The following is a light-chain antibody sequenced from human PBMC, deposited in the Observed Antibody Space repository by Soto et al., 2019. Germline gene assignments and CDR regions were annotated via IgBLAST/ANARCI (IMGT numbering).Light chain of an antibody. CDR2: SAS. CDR3: QRTYSTLT. J-gene: IGKJ4*01. CDR1: QSISSY. Sequence: DIQMTQSPSSLSTSVGDRVTITCRASQSISSYLNWYQQKPGKAPKLLICSASSLQSGVPSRFSGSGSGTDFTLTISSLQPEDVAAYYCQRTYSTLTFGGGTKVDI. V-gene: IGKV1-39*01.